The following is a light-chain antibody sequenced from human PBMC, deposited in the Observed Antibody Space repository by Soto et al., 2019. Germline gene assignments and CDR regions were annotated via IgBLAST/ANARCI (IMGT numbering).Light chain of an antibody. J-gene: IGKJ5*01. CDR1: QSVSSSY. V-gene: IGKV3-20*01. CDR3: QQYGSSLSIT. CDR2: GIS. Sequence: EIVLTQSPGTLSLSPGERATLSCRASQSVSSSYLAWYQQKPGQAPRLLIYGISTRATGVPPRFSASGSGTDFTLPISNLQSEDFAAYSCQQYGSSLSITFGQGTRLEIK.